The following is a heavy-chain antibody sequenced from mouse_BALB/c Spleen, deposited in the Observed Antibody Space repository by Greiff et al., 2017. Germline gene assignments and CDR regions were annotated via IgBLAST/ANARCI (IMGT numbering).Heavy chain of an antibody. J-gene: IGHJ2*01. CDR2: ISSGSSTI. CDR3: ARHEGTLYFDY. D-gene: IGHD3-3*01. V-gene: IGHV5-17*02. CDR1: GFTFSSFG. Sequence: EVQRVESGGGLVQPGGSRKLSCAASGFTFSSFGMHWVRQAPEKGLEWVAYISSGSSTIYYADTVKGRFTISRDNPKNTLYLQMSSLKSEDTAMYYCARHEGTLYFDYWGQGTTLTVSS.